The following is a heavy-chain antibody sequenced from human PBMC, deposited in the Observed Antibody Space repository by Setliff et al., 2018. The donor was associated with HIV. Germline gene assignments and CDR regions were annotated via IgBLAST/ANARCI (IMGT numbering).Heavy chain of an antibody. Sequence: SETLSLTCAVYGGSFSGYYWSWIRQPPGKGLEWIGEINHSGSTNYNPSLKSRVTISVDTSKNQFSLKLSSVTAADTAVYYCARGSLGWELLRGPYYYYYYMDVWGKGTTVTVSS. CDR3: ARGSLGWELLRGPYYYYYYMDV. CDR2: INHSGST. V-gene: IGHV4-34*01. CDR1: GGSFSGYY. D-gene: IGHD1-26*01. J-gene: IGHJ6*03.